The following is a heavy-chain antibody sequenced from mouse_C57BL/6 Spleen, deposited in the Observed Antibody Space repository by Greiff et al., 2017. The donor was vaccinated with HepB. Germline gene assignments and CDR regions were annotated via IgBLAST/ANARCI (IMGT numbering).Heavy chain of an antibody. CDR2: IDPSDSET. CDR1: GYTFTSYW. Sequence: VQLQQPGAELVRPGSSVKLSCKASGYTFTSYWMHWVKQRPIQGLEWIGNIDPSDSETHYNQKFKDKATLTVYKSSSTAYMQLSSLTSEDSAVYYCARRGGGYYAMDYWGQGTSVTVSS. J-gene: IGHJ4*01. CDR3: ARRGGGYYAMDY. V-gene: IGHV1-52*01.